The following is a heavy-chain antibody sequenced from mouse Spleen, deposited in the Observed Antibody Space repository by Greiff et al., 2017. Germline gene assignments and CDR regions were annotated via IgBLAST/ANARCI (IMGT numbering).Heavy chain of an antibody. J-gene: IGHJ4*01. V-gene: IGHV1-42*01. CDR2: INPSTGGT. Sequence: EVQVVESGPELVKPGASVKISCKASGYSFTGYYMNWVKQSPEKSLEWIGEINPSTGGTTYNQKFKAKATLTVDKSSSTAYMQLKSLTSEDSAVYYCARDYYGTLRYWGQGTSVTVSS. CDR3: ARDYYGTLRY. CDR1: GYSFTGYY. D-gene: IGHD1-1*01.